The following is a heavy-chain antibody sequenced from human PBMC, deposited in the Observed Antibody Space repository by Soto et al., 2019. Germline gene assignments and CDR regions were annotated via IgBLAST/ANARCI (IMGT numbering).Heavy chain of an antibody. Sequence: PGGSLRLSCAASGFTFNIYGMHWVRQAPDKGLEWVALISYDGSNQYYADSVKGRFTISRDNSKNTLFLQMNSLRADDTAVYYCAKATPSGQGSFDSWGQGTLVTVSS. D-gene: IGHD5-12*01. CDR2: ISYDGSNQ. CDR1: GFTFNIYG. J-gene: IGHJ4*02. CDR3: AKATPSGQGSFDS. V-gene: IGHV3-30*18.